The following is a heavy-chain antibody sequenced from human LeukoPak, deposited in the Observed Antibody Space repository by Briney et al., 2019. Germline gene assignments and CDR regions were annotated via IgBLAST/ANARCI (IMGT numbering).Heavy chain of an antibody. CDR2: ISGSGGST. J-gene: IGHJ4*02. CDR1: GFTFSSYG. D-gene: IGHD5-18*01. V-gene: IGHV3-23*01. CDR3: AKDQVLGYSYGSRTDY. Sequence: GGSLRLSCETSGFTFSSYGMYWVRQAPGKGLEWVSAISGSGGSTYYADSVKGRFTISRDNSKNTLYLQMNSLRAEDTAVYYCAKDQVLGYSYGSRTDYWGQGTLVTVS.